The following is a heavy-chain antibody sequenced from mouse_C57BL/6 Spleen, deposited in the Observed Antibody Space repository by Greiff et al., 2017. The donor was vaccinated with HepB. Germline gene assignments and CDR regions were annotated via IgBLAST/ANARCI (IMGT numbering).Heavy chain of an antibody. V-gene: IGHV3-6*01. Sequence: VQLQQSGPGLVKPSQSLSLTCSVTGYSITSGYYWNWIRQFPGNKLEWMGYISYDGSNNYNPSLKNRISITRDTSKNQFFLKLNSVTTEDTATYCCASFYYYGSSSLGFLAYWGQGTLVTVSA. J-gene: IGHJ3*01. CDR3: ASFYYYGSSSLGFLAY. D-gene: IGHD1-1*01. CDR2: ISYDGSN. CDR1: GYSITSGYY.